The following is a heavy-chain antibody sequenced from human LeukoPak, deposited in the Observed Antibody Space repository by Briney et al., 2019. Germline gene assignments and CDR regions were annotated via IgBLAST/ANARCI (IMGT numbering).Heavy chain of an antibody. CDR2: IYHSGST. V-gene: IGHV4-38-2*01. CDR3: ASSLIKGSGSYTFDY. CDR1: GYSISGGYY. D-gene: IGHD3-10*01. J-gene: IGHJ4*02. Sequence: PSETLSLTCAVSGYSISGGYYWGWIRQPPGQGLEWIGSIYHSGSTYYNPSLKSRVTISVDTSKNQFSLKLSSVTAADTAVYYCASSLIKGSGSYTFDYWGQGTLVTVSS.